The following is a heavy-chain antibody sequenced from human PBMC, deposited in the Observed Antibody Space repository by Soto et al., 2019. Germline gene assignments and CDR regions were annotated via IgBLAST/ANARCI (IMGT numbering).Heavy chain of an antibody. Sequence: EVQLVESGGVVVQPGGSLRLSCAASGFTFDDYSMHWVRQPPGKGLEWVSLISWNGGDTYYTDSVKGRFTISRDNRKNSLYLQMNSLRIEDTALYYCAKDITAVAGTPHRFDHWGQGTLVTVSS. V-gene: IGHV3-43*01. J-gene: IGHJ4*02. CDR3: AKDITAVAGTPHRFDH. CDR1: GFTFDDYS. D-gene: IGHD6-19*01. CDR2: ISWNGGDT.